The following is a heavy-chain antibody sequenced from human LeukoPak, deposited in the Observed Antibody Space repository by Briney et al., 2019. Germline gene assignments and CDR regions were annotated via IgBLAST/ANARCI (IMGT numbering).Heavy chain of an antibody. CDR2: INPSGGST. CDR3: ARGSSGYAPIDF. CDR1: GYTFTSYY. J-gene: IGHJ4*02. Sequence: ASVKGSCKASGYTFTSYYMHWVRQAPGQGLEWMGIINPSGGSTNYAQKFQGRVTMTRDTSTSTVYMELSSLRSEDTAVYYCARGSSGYAPIDFWGRGTLVTVSS. D-gene: IGHD5-12*01. V-gene: IGHV1-46*03.